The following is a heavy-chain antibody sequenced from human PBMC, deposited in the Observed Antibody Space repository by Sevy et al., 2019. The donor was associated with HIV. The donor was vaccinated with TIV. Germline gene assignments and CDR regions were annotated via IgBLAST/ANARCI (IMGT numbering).Heavy chain of an antibody. CDR3: ARGGGNGWYYFDY. J-gene: IGHJ4*02. CDR2: IIPILGTV. V-gene: IGHV1-69*13. Sequence: ASVKVSCKASGGTFSSYGISWVRQAPGQGLEWMGGIIPILGTVNYAQKFQGRVTITADESTKTAFLELSSLRSEDTAVYYCARGGGNGWYYFDYWGQETLVTVSS. CDR1: GGTFSSYG. D-gene: IGHD6-19*01.